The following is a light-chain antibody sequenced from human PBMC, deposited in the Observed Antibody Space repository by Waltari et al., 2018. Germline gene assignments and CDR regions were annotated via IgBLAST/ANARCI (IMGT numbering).Light chain of an antibody. CDR2: GGS. J-gene: IGKJ4*01. CDR1: QSLLHSNGNTY. CDR3: VQAIAFPLT. V-gene: IGKV2-40*01. Sequence: DIVMTQTPLSLPITPGEPASISCRSSQSLLHSNGNTYLHWYLQKPGQSPQLLIYGGSNRASGVPDRFIGSGSGTDFTLKISKVEAEDVGVYYCVQAIAFPLTFGGGTKVEIK.